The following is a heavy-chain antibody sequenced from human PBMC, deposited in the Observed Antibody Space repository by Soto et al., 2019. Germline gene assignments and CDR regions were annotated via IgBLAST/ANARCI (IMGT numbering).Heavy chain of an antibody. J-gene: IGHJ4*02. CDR3: ARTYASTGAYNSGWSDFFDS. V-gene: IGHV1-18*01. Sequence: QGQLVQSGAEVKKPGASVKVSCKASGYTFTSYGISWVRQAPGQGLEWMGWISAYNGNTNYAQKLHGRVTMTTDTSTSTAYMELRSLRSDDTAVYYCARTYASTGAYNSGWSDFFDSWGQGTLVTVSS. CDR1: GYTFTSYG. D-gene: IGHD6-19*01. CDR2: ISAYNGNT.